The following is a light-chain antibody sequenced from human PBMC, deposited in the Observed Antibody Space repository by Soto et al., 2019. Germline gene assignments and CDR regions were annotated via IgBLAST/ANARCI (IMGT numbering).Light chain of an antibody. V-gene: IGKV1-39*01. CDR3: QQSYSTPLS. J-gene: IGKJ4*01. CDR1: QSISSY. CDR2: AAS. Sequence: DVQMNQSPPSLSASIRNKVTITCRASQSISSYLNWYQQKPGKAPKLLIYAASSLQSGVPSRFSGSGSWTDFTLTISSLQPEQFSTYYCQQSYSTPLSFGGGTKVDIK.